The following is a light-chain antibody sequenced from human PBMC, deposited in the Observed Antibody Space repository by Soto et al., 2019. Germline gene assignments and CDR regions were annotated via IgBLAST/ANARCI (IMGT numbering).Light chain of an antibody. CDR3: QSYDSSLSAL. CDR1: SSNIWAGYD. V-gene: IGLV1-40*01. CDR2: GNS. Sequence: QSVLTQPPSVSGAPGQRVTISCTGSSSNIWAGYDVHWYQQLPRTAPKLLIYGNSNRPSGVPDRFSGFKSGTSASLTLTGLQTEDEADYYCQSYDSSLSALFGGGTQLTVL. J-gene: IGLJ2*01.